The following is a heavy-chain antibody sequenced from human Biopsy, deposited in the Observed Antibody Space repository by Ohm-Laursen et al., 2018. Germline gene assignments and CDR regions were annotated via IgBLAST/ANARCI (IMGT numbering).Heavy chain of an antibody. CDR2: INPHSGTT. Sequence: ASVKVSCKASGYTFTGHYIHWVRQAPGQGLEWMGWINPHSGTTKFAQDFQGRVTMTRDTSISTAYMELRRLRSDDTAVYYCAKCQEIRGGAEYFQHWGQGALVTVSS. CDR1: GYTFTGHY. D-gene: IGHD2-15*01. CDR3: AKCQEIRGGAEYFQH. J-gene: IGHJ1*01. V-gene: IGHV1-2*02.